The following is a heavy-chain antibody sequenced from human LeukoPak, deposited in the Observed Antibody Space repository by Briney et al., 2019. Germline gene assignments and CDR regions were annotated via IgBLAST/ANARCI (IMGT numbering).Heavy chain of an antibody. CDR1: GGSISGYY. V-gene: IGHV4-59*01. J-gene: IGHJ4*02. Sequence: PSETLSLTCTVSGGSISGYYWSWIRQPPGKGLEWIGYIYYSGSTKYNPSLKSRVTMSVDTTKNQFSLKLSSVTAADTAVYYCARLAAGSSGPFDYWGQGTLVTVSS. CDR3: ARLAAGSSGPFDY. D-gene: IGHD3-22*01. CDR2: IYYSGST.